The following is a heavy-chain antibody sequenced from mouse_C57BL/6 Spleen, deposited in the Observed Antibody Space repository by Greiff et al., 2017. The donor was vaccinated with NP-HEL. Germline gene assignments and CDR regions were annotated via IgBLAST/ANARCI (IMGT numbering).Heavy chain of an antibody. CDR2: IYPGSGST. D-gene: IGHD1-1*01. CDR1: GYTFTSYW. CDR3: ASRVTTVVATCDY. Sequence: VQLQQSGAELVKPGASVKMSCKASGYTFTSYWITWVKQRPGQGLEWIGDIYPGSGSTNYNEKFKSKATLTVDTSSSTAYMQLSSLTSEDSAVYYCASRVTTVVATCDYWGQGTTLTVSS. V-gene: IGHV1-55*01. J-gene: IGHJ2*01.